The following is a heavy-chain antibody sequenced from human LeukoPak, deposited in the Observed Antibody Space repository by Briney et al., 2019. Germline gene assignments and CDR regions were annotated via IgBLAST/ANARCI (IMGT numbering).Heavy chain of an antibody. D-gene: IGHD3-3*01. CDR1: GYTFTGYY. J-gene: IGHJ4*02. V-gene: IGHV1-2*02. CDR3: ARGYDFWSGYYESPDY. Sequence: ASVKVSCKASGYTFTGYYMHWVRQAPGQGLEWMGWINPNSGGTNYAQKFQGRVTMTRDTSIGTAYMELSRLRSDDTAVYYCARGYDFWSGYYESPDYWGQGTLVTVSS. CDR2: INPNSGGT.